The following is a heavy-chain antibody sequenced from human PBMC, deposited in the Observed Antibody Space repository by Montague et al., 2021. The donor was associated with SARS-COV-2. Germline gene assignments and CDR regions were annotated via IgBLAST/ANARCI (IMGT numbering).Heavy chain of an antibody. CDR2: IYYSGST. Sequence: SETRSLTCTVSGGSISSRSYYWGWIRQPPGKGLEWIGSIYYSGSTYYNPSLKSRVTISVDTSKNQFSLKLSSVTAADTAVYYCARLRGDYGGTYDTSDIWGQGTMVTVSS. V-gene: IGHV4-39*01. D-gene: IGHD4-23*01. J-gene: IGHJ3*02. CDR3: ARLRGDYGGTYDTSDI. CDR1: GGSISSRSYY.